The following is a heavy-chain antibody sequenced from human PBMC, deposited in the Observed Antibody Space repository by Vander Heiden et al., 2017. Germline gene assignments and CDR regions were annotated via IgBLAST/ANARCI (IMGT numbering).Heavy chain of an antibody. D-gene: IGHD2-2*02. CDR2: IIPIFGTA. V-gene: IGHV1-69*01. CDR3: ARLIVVVPAAILGAFDI. J-gene: IGHJ3*02. CDR1: GGTFSRYA. Sequence: QVQLVQSGAEVKKPGFSVKVSCTASGGTFSRYAISGVRQAPGQGLGWMGGIIPIFGTANYAQKFQGRVTITADESTSTAYMELSSLRSEDTAVYYCARLIVVVPAAILGAFDIWGQGTMVTVSS.